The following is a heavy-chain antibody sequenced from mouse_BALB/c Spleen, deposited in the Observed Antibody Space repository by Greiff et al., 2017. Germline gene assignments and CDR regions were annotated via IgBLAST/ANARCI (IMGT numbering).Heavy chain of an antibody. V-gene: IGHV1S22*01. J-gene: IGHJ1*01. CDR1: GYTFTSYW. CDR3: ARDLTWYFEV. Sequence: LQQPGSELVRPGASVKLSCKASGYTFTSYWMHWVKQRPGQGLEWIGNIYPGSGSTNYDEKFKSKATLTVDTSSSTAYMQLSSLTSEDSAVYYCARDLTWYFEVWGAGTTVTVSA. CDR2: IYPGSGST.